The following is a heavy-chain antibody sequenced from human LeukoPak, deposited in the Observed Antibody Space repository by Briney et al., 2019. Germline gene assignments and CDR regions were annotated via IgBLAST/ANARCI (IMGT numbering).Heavy chain of an antibody. Sequence: SETLSLTCTVSGGSISSGGYYWSWIRQPPGKGLEWIGYIYHSGSTYYNPSLKSRVTISVDRSKNQFSLKLSSVTAADTAVYYCARGGADPIDYWGQGTLVTVSS. D-gene: IGHD6-25*01. V-gene: IGHV4-30-2*01. CDR2: IYHSGST. CDR3: ARGGADPIDY. CDR1: GGSISSGGYY. J-gene: IGHJ4*02.